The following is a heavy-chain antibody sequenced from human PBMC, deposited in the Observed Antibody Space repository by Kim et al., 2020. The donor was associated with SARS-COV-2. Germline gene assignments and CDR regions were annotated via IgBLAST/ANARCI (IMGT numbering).Heavy chain of an antibody. Sequence: STYYNPSPKSRVTISVDTSKNQFSLKLSSVTAADTAVYYCARLDPYYFDYWGQGTLVTVSS. CDR3: ARLDPYYFDY. J-gene: IGHJ4*02. CDR2: ST. V-gene: IGHV4-39*01.